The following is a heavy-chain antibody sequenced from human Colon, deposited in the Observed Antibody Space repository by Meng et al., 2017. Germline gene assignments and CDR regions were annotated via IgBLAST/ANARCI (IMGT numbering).Heavy chain of an antibody. V-gene: IGHV4-39*01. CDR2: IGHSGFT. D-gene: IGHD6-19*01. CDR1: GGSISTSGYY. J-gene: IGHJ5*02. CDR3: VRSSAWVRTGFDP. Sequence: QSQLQESGPGLVKPSEALSPTCSVSGGSISTSGYYWGWSRQPPGKGLEWIGSIGHSGFTYYTPSLKSRVAVSLDTSKSQFSLMLTSVTAADTAVYYCVRSSAWVRTGFDPWGQGTLVTVSS.